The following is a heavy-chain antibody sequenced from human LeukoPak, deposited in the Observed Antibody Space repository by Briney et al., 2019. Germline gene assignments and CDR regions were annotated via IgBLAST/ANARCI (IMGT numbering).Heavy chain of an antibody. Sequence: PSETLSLTCTVSGYSISSGYYWGWIRQPPGKGLEWIGSIYHSGSTYYNPSLKSRVTISVDTSKNQFSLKLSSVTAADTAVYYCARAGSCSSTSCRHRGHFDYWGQGTLVTVSS. D-gene: IGHD2-2*01. J-gene: IGHJ4*02. CDR3: ARAGSCSSTSCRHRGHFDY. CDR2: IYHSGST. V-gene: IGHV4-38-2*02. CDR1: GYSISSGYY.